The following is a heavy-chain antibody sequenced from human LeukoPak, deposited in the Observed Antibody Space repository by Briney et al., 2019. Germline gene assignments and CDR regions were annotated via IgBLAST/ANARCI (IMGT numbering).Heavy chain of an antibody. D-gene: IGHD1-7*01. CDR1: GGSFSSYY. CDR2: INHSGST. J-gene: IGHJ4*02. V-gene: IGHV4-34*01. Sequence: PSETLSLTCAVYGGSFSSYYWSWIRQPPGKGLEWIGEINHSGSTNYNPSLKSRVTISVDTSKNQFSLKLSSVTAADTAVYYCARVGYNWNYGWSRFDYWGQGTLVTVSS. CDR3: ARVGYNWNYGWSRFDY.